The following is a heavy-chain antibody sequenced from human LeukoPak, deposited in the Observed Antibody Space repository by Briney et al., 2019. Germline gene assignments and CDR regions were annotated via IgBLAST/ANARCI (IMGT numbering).Heavy chain of an antibody. V-gene: IGHV1-18*01. D-gene: IGHD6-13*01. Sequence: ASVKVSCKASGYTFTSYGISWVRQAPGQGLEWMGWISAYNGNTNYAQKLQGRVTMTTDTSTSTAYMELRSLRSDDTAVYYCAREHSSSWSEYTFDYWGQGTLVTVSS. CDR2: ISAYNGNT. J-gene: IGHJ4*02. CDR1: GYTFTSYG. CDR3: AREHSSSWSEYTFDY.